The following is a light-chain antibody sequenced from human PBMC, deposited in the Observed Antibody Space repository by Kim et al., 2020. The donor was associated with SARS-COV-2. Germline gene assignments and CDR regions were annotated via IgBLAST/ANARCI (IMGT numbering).Light chain of an antibody. CDR1: QSVSSN. V-gene: IGKV3-15*01. J-gene: IGKJ1*01. CDR2: GAS. Sequence: CPWETATLSCRASQSVSSNVAWYQQKPGQAPRLLIYGASTRANDIPARFSGSGSGTDFTLTISSLQSEDLAVYHCQQYDDWPPWTFGQGTKVDIK. CDR3: QQYDDWPPWT.